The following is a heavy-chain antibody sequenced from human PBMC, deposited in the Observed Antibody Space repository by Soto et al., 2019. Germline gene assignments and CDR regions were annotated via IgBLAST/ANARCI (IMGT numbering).Heavy chain of an antibody. V-gene: IGHV3-53*04. CDR1: GFTVSSNF. D-gene: IGHD7-27*01. CDR3: TRDGPDTGDHFRY. J-gene: IGHJ4*02. Sequence: DVQLVESGGGLVQPGGSLRLSCAASGFTVSSNFMTWVRQAPGKGLEWVSLISSGGTTYYADSVKGRFTISRHNSENMLYLQMNSLKADDTAIYYCTRDGPDTGDHFRYWGQGTLLTVSS. CDR2: ISSGGTT.